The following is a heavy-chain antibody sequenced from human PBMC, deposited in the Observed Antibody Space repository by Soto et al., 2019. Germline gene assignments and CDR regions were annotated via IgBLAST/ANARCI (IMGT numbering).Heavy chain of an antibody. CDR2: IIPMFGTA. CDR3: ARVGPAHYYDSSGYYSPLDY. D-gene: IGHD3-22*01. Sequence: QVQLVQSGAEVKKPGSSVKVSCKASGDTFSSYAINWVRQAPRQGLQWMGGIIPMFGTANYAQKFKGRVTIAAGESTSTVYMELSSLRSEETAVYYCARVGPAHYYDSSGYYSPLDYWGQGTLVTVSS. CDR1: GDTFSSYA. J-gene: IGHJ4*02. V-gene: IGHV1-69*01.